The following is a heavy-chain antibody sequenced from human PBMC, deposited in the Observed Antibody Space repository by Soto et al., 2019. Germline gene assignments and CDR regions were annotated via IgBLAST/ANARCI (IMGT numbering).Heavy chain of an antibody. V-gene: IGHV6-1*01. Sequence: PHTLSLSCPVSADSVSINNAACNWFLHSGSGGLEWLGTTSSRSRWYNDYAVSVISRVTIHPDTSENQFCLHLNSVKPEDSAVYYCAGPAEIWRYSMAAWGKGTKVTVS. CDR2: TSSRSRWYN. CDR3: AGPAEIWRYSMAA. J-gene: IGHJ6*03. CDR1: ADSVSINNAA.